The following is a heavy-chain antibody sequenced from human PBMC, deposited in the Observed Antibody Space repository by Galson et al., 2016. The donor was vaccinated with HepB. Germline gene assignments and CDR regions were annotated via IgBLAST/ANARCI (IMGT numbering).Heavy chain of an antibody. Sequence: SLRLSCAASGFTFSSNGMSWVRQAPGKGLEWVSCISGSGTLTYYADSVKGRFTISRDNSKNTLNLQMNSLRAEDTAVYYCAKIAVTGTWYFGLWGRGALVSVSS. CDR1: GFTFSSNG. D-gene: IGHD6-19*01. J-gene: IGHJ2*01. CDR2: ISGSGTLT. V-gene: IGHV3-23*01. CDR3: AKIAVTGTWYFGL.